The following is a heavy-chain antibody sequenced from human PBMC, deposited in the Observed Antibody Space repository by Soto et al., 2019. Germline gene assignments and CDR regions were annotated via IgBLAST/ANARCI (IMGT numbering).Heavy chain of an antibody. CDR1: GFTFSSYS. CDR2: ISSSSSYI. V-gene: IGHV3-21*01. Sequence: EVQLVESGGGLVKPGGSLRLSCAASGFTFSSYSMNWVRQAPGKGLEWVSSISSSSSYIYYADSVKGPFTISRDNAKNSLYLQMNSLRAEDTAVYYCARGLIAATDYWGQGTLVTVSS. CDR3: ARGLIAATDY. D-gene: IGHD6-25*01. J-gene: IGHJ4*02.